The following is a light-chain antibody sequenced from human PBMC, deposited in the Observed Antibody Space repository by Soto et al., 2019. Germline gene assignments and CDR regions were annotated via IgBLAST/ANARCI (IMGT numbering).Light chain of an antibody. Sequence: DIKMTQSPSTLSASVGDRVTITCRASQSISSWLAWYQQKPGKAPKLLIYKASSLESGVPSRFSGSGSGTEFTLTISSLQPVDFATYYCQQYNSSPTFGQGTKVEIK. J-gene: IGKJ1*01. CDR3: QQYNSSPT. CDR2: KAS. V-gene: IGKV1-5*03. CDR1: QSISSW.